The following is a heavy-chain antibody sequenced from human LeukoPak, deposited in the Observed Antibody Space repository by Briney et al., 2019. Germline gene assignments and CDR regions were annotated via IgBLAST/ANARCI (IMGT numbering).Heavy chain of an antibody. J-gene: IGHJ4*02. D-gene: IGHD4-17*01. Sequence: PAGTLRLSCAASGCTFSSYSWNWIRQPPGKGLEWVSSISGSSSYISYADSVKGRYSISRDNAKNSLYLQMNSLRAEDTAVYYGARGEGYGDVDFFDYWGQGTLVIVTS. V-gene: IGHV3-21*01. CDR1: GCTFSSYS. CDR2: ISGSSSYI. CDR3: ARGEGYGDVDFFDY.